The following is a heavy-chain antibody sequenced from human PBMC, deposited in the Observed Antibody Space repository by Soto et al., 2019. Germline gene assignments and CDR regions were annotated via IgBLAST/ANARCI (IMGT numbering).Heavy chain of an antibody. D-gene: IGHD3-3*01. Sequence: SETLSLTCAVYGGSFSDYYWSWIRQPPGKGLEWIGEINRSGSTNYNPSLKSRVTISVDTSKNQFSLKLSSVTAADTAVYYCARKGDFWSGYPSGNYMDVWGKGTTVTVS. J-gene: IGHJ6*03. CDR2: INRSGST. V-gene: IGHV4-34*01. CDR3: ARKGDFWSGYPSGNYMDV. CDR1: GGSFSDYY.